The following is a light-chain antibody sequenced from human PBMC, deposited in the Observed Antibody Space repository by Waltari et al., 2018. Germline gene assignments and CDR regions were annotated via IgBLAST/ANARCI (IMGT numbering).Light chain of an antibody. CDR2: HAS. CDR1: QSVSKF. V-gene: IGKV3-20*01. CDR3: QHYVSLPAT. Sequence: EIALTQSPGTLSLSPGELATLSCRASQSVSKFLAWYQQKTGQAPRLLIYHASTRAAGIPDRFSGSGYGTDFSLTISRLEAEDFAVYYCQHYVSLPATFGQGTKVEIK. J-gene: IGKJ1*01.